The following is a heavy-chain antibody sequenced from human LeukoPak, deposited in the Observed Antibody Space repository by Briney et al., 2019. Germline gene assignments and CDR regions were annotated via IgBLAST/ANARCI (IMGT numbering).Heavy chain of an antibody. Sequence: PGGSLRLSCAASGFTLSSYSMNWVRQAPGKGLEWVSYISSSSSTIYYADSVKGRFTISRDNSKNTLYLQMNSLRAEDTAVYYCAKGARIVVVLNWFDPWGQGTLVTVSS. V-gene: IGHV3-48*01. J-gene: IGHJ5*02. D-gene: IGHD3-22*01. CDR2: ISSSSSTI. CDR3: AKGARIVVVLNWFDP. CDR1: GFTLSSYS.